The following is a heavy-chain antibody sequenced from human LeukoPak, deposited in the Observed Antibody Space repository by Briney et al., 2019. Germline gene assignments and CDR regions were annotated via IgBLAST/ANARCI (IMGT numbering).Heavy chain of an antibody. CDR2: ISSISSSYI. CDR1: GFTFNNYN. J-gene: IGHJ4*02. V-gene: IGHV3-21*04. D-gene: IGHD4-17*01. Sequence: GGSLRLSCAASGFTFNNYNMNWVRQAPGKGLEWVSSISSISSSYIYYADSVKGRFTISRDNARNSLYLQMNSLRAEDTAVYYCARAVQVTTGGLFDYWGQGTLVTVSS. CDR3: ARAVQVTTGGLFDY.